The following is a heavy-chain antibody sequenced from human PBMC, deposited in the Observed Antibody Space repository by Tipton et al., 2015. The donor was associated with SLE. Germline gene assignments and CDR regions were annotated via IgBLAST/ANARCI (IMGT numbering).Heavy chain of an antibody. D-gene: IGHD5-12*01. CDR3: ARGLPDHV. CDR1: GSSISSGYY. CDR2: IYHTGSA. J-gene: IGHJ4*02. Sequence: LRLSCTVSGSSISSGYYWGWIRQPPGQGLEWIGSIYHTGSADYTPSLKNRLTISVDTSKNQFSLKLTSVTAADTAVYYCARGLPDHVWGQGTLVTVSS. V-gene: IGHV4-38-2*02.